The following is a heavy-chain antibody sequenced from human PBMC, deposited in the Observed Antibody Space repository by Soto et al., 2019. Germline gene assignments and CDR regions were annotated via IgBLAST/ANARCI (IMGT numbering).Heavy chain of an antibody. CDR3: ERASPEGFVVVPAPMYVWFDP. CDR1: GYTFGTYT. J-gene: IGHJ5*02. CDR2: ISDYNGNT. V-gene: IGHV1-18*04. D-gene: IGHD2-2*01. Sequence: ASVKVSCKASGYTFGTYTISWVRQAPGQGLEWLGWISDYNGNTNYAQNLQSRVNVTADTSTSTAYMELRSLRSDETAVYYFERASPEGFVVVPAPMYVWFDPWGQGTLVTVSS.